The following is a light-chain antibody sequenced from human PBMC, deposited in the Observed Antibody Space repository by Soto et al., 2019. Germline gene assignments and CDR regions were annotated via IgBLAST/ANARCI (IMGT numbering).Light chain of an antibody. CDR2: YDD. J-gene: IGLJ1*01. Sequence: QSVLTQPPSVSEAPRQRVTISCSGSSSNIGKNAVNWYQQVPGKAPKLLIYYDDLLPSGVSDRFSGSKSGTSASLAISGLQSEDEADYYCAAWEDSLNGYVFGPGTKLTVL. V-gene: IGLV1-36*01. CDR1: SSNIGKNA. CDR3: AAWEDSLNGYV.